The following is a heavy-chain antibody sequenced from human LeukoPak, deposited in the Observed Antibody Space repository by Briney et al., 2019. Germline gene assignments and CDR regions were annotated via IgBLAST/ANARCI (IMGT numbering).Heavy chain of an antibody. V-gene: IGHV3-23*01. CDR1: GFTFSSYA. CDR3: ARGGRDDFWSGYYPEDYYFDY. CDR2: ISGSGGST. Sequence: PGGSLRLSCAASGFTFSSYAMSWVRQAPGKGLEWVSSISGSGGSTYYADSVKGRFTISRDNSKNTLYLQMNSLRAEDTAVYYCARGGRDDFWSGYYPEDYYFDYWGQGTLVTVSS. D-gene: IGHD3-3*01. J-gene: IGHJ4*02.